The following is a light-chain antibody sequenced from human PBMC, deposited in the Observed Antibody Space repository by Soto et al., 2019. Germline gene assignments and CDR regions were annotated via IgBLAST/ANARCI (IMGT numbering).Light chain of an antibody. V-gene: IGKV3-11*01. J-gene: IGKJ4*01. CDR1: QSVSRY. CDR3: QQRYNWPPLT. Sequence: EIVLTQSPATLSLSPGERATLSCRASQSVSRYLAWYQQKPGQPPRLLIYDASNRATGIPARFSGSGSGTDFTRTISSLEPEDFAVYYCQQRYNWPPLTFGGGTKVEIK. CDR2: DAS.